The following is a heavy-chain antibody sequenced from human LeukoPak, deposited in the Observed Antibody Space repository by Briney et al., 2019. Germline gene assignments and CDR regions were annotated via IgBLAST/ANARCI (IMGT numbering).Heavy chain of an antibody. CDR2: IYYSGST. Sequence: SETLSLTCTVSGGSISSYYWNWIRQPPGKGLEWIGYIYYSGSTNYNPSLESRVTISVDTSKNQFSLKLSSVTAADTAVYYCARVGSDDYGDYYFDYWGQGTLVTVSS. D-gene: IGHD4-17*01. J-gene: IGHJ4*02. CDR3: ARVGSDDYGDYYFDY. CDR1: GGSISSYY. V-gene: IGHV4-59*01.